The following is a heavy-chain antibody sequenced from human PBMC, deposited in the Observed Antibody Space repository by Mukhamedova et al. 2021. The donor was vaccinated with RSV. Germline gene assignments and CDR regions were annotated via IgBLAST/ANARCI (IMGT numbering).Heavy chain of an antibody. D-gene: IGHD6-13*01. CDR2: ISPTGDTI. Sequence: EWVSYISPTGDTIYYADAEKGRFTVSRDNAKNSLYLQMNSLRADDTAVYYCARTWYPDFWGQGTLVTVSS. V-gene: IGHV3-11*01. CDR3: ARTWYPDF. J-gene: IGHJ4*02.